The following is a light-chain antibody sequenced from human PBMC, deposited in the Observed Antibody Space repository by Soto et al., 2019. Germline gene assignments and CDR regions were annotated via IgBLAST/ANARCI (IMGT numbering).Light chain of an antibody. CDR3: QEYNHWHPIN. J-gene: IGKJ4*01. CDR2: GAS. Sequence: EIVMTQSPATLSVSPWEIATLSCRSSQSINSKLAWYQQKPGQAPRLLIYGASIRATGIPARFSGSGSGTEFTLTISSLQSEDLAVYYCQEYNHWHPINFGGGTKVDIK. CDR1: QSINSK. V-gene: IGKV3-15*01.